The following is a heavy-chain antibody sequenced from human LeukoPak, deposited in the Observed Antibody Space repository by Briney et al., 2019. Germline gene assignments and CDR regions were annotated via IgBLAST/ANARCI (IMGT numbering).Heavy chain of an antibody. Sequence: ASVKVSCKASGYTFTSYDINWVRQATGQGLEWMGWMNPNSGNTGYAQKFQGRVTMTRNTSISTAYMELSSLRSEDTAVYYCARGSDGSGSYYKLYYYYYMDVWGKGTTATISS. CDR3: ARGSDGSGSYYKLYYYYYMDV. V-gene: IGHV1-8*01. J-gene: IGHJ6*03. CDR1: GYTFTSYD. D-gene: IGHD3-10*01. CDR2: MNPNSGNT.